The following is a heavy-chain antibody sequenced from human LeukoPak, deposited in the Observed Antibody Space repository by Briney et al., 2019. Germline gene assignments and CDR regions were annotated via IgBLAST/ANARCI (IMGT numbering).Heavy chain of an antibody. CDR3: ARDIVGLTTASYYYYYGMDL. Sequence: ASGKVSCKASGYIFTGYYMHWVRQAPGQGLELMGWINSNSGDTNYAQKFQGRVTTTRDTSISTAYMELSRLRSDDTAVYYCARDIVGLTTASYYYYYGMDLWGQGTTVTVSS. J-gene: IGHJ6*02. D-gene: IGHD1-26*01. CDR2: INSNSGDT. V-gene: IGHV1-2*02. CDR1: GYIFTGYY.